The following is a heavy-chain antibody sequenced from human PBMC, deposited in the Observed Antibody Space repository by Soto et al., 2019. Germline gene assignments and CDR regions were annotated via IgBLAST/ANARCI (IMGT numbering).Heavy chain of an antibody. CDR2: IRSKAYGGTT. J-gene: IGHJ6*02. D-gene: IGHD3-3*01. CDR1: GFTFGDYA. V-gene: IGHV3-49*03. Sequence: PGGSLRLSCTASGFTFGDYAMSWFRQAPGKGLEWVGFIRSKAYGGTTEYAASVKGRFTISRDDSKSIAYLQMNSLKTEDTAVYYCTRSIAHYDFWSGYPYYYYGMDVWGQGTTVTVSS. CDR3: TRSIAHYDFWSGYPYYYYGMDV.